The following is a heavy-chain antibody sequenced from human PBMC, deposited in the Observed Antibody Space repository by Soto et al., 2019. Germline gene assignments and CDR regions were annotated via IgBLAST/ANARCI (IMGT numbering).Heavy chain of an antibody. CDR2: IYTSGST. V-gene: IGHV4-4*07. CDR3: ARDLTIDEYSSSSWFDY. Sequence: PSETLSLTCTVSGGSISSYYGSWSLQPAGKGLEWIGRIYTSGSTNYNPSLKSRVTMSVDTSKNQFSLKLSSVTAADTAVYYCARDLTIDEYSSSSWFDYWGQGTLVTVYS. J-gene: IGHJ4*02. CDR1: GGSISSYY. D-gene: IGHD6-6*01.